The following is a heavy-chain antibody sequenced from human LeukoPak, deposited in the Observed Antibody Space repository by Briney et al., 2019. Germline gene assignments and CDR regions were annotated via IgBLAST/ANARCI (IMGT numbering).Heavy chain of an antibody. V-gene: IGHV3-33*08. Sequence: GGSLRLSCAASGFTFSSYDMHWVRQAPGKGLEWVAVIWFDGGNRYYADSVKGRFTISRDNSKNTLYLQLNSLRAEDTAVYYCARDSLDTPPRQTAGDIFDYWGQGTLVTVSS. D-gene: IGHD2-15*01. CDR1: GFTFSSYD. CDR3: ARDSLDTPPRQTAGDIFDY. CDR2: IWFDGGNR. J-gene: IGHJ4*02.